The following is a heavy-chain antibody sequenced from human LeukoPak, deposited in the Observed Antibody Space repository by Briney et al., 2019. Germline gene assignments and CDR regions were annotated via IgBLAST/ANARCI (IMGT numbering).Heavy chain of an antibody. CDR2: ISNSGST. V-gene: IGHV4-59*11. Sequence: TSETLSLTCTVSDGSISSHYWTWIRQSPVKGLEWIGDISNSGSTSYNPSLKSRVTISIDTSKNQFSLKLSSVTAADTAVYYCGRDALVGYFSYYYMDVWGKGTTVTVSS. CDR1: DGSISSHY. J-gene: IGHJ6*03. D-gene: IGHD2-15*01. CDR3: GRDALVGYFSYYYMDV.